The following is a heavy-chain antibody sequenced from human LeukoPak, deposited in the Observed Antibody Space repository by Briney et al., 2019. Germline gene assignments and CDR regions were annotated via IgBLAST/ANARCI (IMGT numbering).Heavy chain of an antibody. CDR2: INHSGST. V-gene: IGHV4-34*01. CDR3: ARGYYYDSSGYEDGMDV. Sequence: SETLSLTCAVYGGSFSGYYWSWIRQPPGKGLEWVGEINHSGSTNYNPSLKSRVTISVDRSKNQCSLKLTSVTAADAAVYYCARGYYYDSSGYEDGMDVWGQGTTVTVSS. J-gene: IGHJ6*02. D-gene: IGHD3-22*01. CDR1: GGSFSGYY.